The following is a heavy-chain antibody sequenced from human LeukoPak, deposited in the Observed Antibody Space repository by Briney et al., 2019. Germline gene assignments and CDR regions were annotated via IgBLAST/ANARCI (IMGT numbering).Heavy chain of an antibody. CDR2: FYAGDADT. CDR1: AHSSTSYW. J-gene: IGHJ4*02. Sequence: ISCTGSAHSSTSYWTACVRHMPGKGLEWMGIFYAGDADTRYSPSFQGQVTISADKSISTAYLQWSSLKASDTAMYYCARREATTFDYWGRGPLVTVS. D-gene: IGHD5-24*01. CDR3: ARREATTFDY. V-gene: IGHV5-51*01.